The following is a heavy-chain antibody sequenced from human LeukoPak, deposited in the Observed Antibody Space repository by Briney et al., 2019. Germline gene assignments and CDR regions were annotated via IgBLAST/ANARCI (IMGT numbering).Heavy chain of an antibody. V-gene: IGHV4-59*08. D-gene: IGHD2-2*01. Sequence: SETLSLTCTVSGGPISVYYWSWIRQPPGKGLEWIAHIYYNGDTNYNPSLKSRGTISVDTSKNQFPLKLTTVTAADTAVYYCARRMCSRTNCYSSLDYWGQGTLVTVSS. CDR1: GGPISVYY. J-gene: IGHJ4*02. CDR3: ARRMCSRTNCYSSLDY. CDR2: IYYNGDT.